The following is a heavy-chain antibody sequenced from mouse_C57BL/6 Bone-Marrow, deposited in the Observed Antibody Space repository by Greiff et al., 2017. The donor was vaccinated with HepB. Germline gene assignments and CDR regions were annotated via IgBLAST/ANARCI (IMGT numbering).Heavy chain of an antibody. CDR2: IRNKANGYTT. D-gene: IGHD2-5*01. CDR3: ARFYSNRAWFAY. V-gene: IGHV7-3*01. J-gene: IGHJ3*01. Sequence: EVKLVESGGGLVQPGGSLSLSCAASGFTFTDYYMSWVRQPPGKALEWLGFIRNKANGYTTEYSASVKGRFTISRDNSQSILHLQMNALRAEDSATYYCARFYSNRAWFAYWGQGTLVTVSA. CDR1: GFTFTDYY.